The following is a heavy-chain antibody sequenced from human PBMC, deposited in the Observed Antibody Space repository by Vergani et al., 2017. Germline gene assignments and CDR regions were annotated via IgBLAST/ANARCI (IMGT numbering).Heavy chain of an antibody. D-gene: IGHD6-6*01. CDR3: TRPPYSSSSGY. Sequence: EVQLVESGGGLVQPGGSLKLSCAASGFTFSGSAMHWVRQASGKGLEWVGRIRSKANSYATAYAASVKGRFTISRDDSKNTAYLQINSLKTDDTAVYYCTRPPYSSSSGYWGQGTLVTVSS. CDR2: IRSKANSYAT. V-gene: IGHV3-73*01. CDR1: GFTFSGSA. J-gene: IGHJ4*02.